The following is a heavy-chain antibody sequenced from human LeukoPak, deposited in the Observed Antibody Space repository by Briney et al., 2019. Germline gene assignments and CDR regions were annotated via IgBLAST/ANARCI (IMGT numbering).Heavy chain of an antibody. V-gene: IGHV4-59*01. D-gene: IGHD3-10*01. CDR3: ARASMVRGLYYFDY. CDR2: VYYSGST. Sequence: SETLSLTCTVSGGSISSYYWSWIRQPPGKGLEWIGYVYYSGSTNYNPSLKSRVTISVDTSNNQFSLKLSSVTAADTAVYYCARASMVRGLYYFDYWGQGTLVTVSS. J-gene: IGHJ4*02. CDR1: GGSISSYY.